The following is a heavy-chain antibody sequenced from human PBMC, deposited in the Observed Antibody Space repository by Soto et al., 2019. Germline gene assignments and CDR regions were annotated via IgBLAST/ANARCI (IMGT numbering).Heavy chain of an antibody. V-gene: IGHV3-53*02. CDR1: GFTVSSNY. Sequence: EVQLVETGGGLIQPGGSPRLSCAASGFTVSSNYMSWVRQAPGKGLEWVSVIYSGGSTYYADSVKGRFTISRDNSKNTLYLQMNSLRAEDTAVYYCARDSPLWSLDYWGQGTLVTVSS. CDR3: ARDSPLWSLDY. D-gene: IGHD5-18*01. J-gene: IGHJ4*02. CDR2: IYSGGST.